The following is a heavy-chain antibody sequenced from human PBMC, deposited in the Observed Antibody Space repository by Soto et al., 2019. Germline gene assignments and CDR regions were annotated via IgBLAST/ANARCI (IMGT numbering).Heavy chain of an antibody. CDR1: VYSFTSFW. J-gene: IGHJ4*02. D-gene: IGHD2-21*02. CDR2: IYVDDSET. CDR3: ARGDRGEY. Sequence: PGESLKISCKGSVYSFTSFWIAWVRQMPGKGLEWMGIIYVDDSETRYSPSFQGQVTISADKSINTAYLQWNSLKASDTAIYYCARGDRGEYWGQGTLVTVSS. V-gene: IGHV5-51*01.